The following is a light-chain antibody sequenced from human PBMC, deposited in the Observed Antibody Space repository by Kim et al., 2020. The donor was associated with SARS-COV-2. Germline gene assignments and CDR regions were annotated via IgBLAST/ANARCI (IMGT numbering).Light chain of an antibody. CDR1: DRDIGSYDY. CDR2: DVT. Sequence: SALPPPASVSGSLGQSITISCTGSDRDIGSYDYVSWYQHHPGKAPKIIIYDVTKRPSGISNRFSGSKSDNTASLIISGLQAEDEADYYCSSFKVFGGGTQLTVL. J-gene: IGLJ3*02. CDR3: SSFKV. V-gene: IGLV2-14*03.